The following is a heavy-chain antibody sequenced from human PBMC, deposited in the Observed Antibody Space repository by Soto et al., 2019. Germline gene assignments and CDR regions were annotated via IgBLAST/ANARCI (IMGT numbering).Heavy chain of an antibody. D-gene: IGHD3-10*01. V-gene: IGHV3-30*18. Sequence: GSLRLSCAASGFTFSSYGMHWVRQAPGKGLEWVAVISYDGSNKYYADSVKGRFTISRDNSKNTLYLQMNSLRAEDTAVYYCAKVLARGSGSYGYYYYGMDVWGQGTTVTVSS. CDR3: AKVLARGSGSYGYYYYGMDV. CDR2: ISYDGSNK. J-gene: IGHJ6*02. CDR1: GFTFSSYG.